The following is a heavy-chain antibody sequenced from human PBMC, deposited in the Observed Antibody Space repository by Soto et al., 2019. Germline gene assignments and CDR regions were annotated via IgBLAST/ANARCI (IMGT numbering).Heavy chain of an antibody. D-gene: IGHD3-16*01. CDR1: GFTFSDYG. CDR3: ASDGGYYYGMDA. V-gene: IGHV3-30*03. Sequence: GESLRLSCAASGFTFSDYGMNWVCQAPGKGLEWVAVISDGGSNRYSAESVKGRFTISRDNSKNTMYLQMNSLRAEDTAVYYCASDGGYYYGMDAWGQGTTVTVSS. J-gene: IGHJ6*02. CDR2: ISDGGSNR.